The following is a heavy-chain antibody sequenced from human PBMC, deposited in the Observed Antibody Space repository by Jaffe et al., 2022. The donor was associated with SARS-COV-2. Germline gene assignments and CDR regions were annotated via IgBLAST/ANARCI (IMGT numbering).Heavy chain of an antibody. D-gene: IGHD3-3*01. Sequence: QVQLVQSGAEVEIPGASVKVSCKASGYTFTNNHLHWVRQAPGQGLEWMGRIDPSGGGTTYAQKFQGRLTMTRDTSTSTVYMELSSLRSEDTARYYCARDVIFGTCCKGVDVWGQGTTVTVSS. CDR2: IDPSGGGT. J-gene: IGHJ6*02. V-gene: IGHV1-46*01. CDR3: ARDVIFGTCCKGVDV. CDR1: GYTFTNNH.